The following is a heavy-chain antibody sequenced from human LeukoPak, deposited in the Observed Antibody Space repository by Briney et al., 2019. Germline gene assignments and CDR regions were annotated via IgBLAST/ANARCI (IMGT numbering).Heavy chain of an antibody. Sequence: GGSLRLSCAASGFTFSSYEMNWVRQAPGKGLEWVSAISGSGGSTYYADSVKGRFTISRDNSKNTLYLQMNSLKTEDTAVYYCTTVTHGYSSGWERFDYWGQGTLVTVSS. CDR1: GFTFSSYE. D-gene: IGHD6-19*01. V-gene: IGHV3-23*01. CDR3: TTVTHGYSSGWERFDY. J-gene: IGHJ4*02. CDR2: ISGSGGST.